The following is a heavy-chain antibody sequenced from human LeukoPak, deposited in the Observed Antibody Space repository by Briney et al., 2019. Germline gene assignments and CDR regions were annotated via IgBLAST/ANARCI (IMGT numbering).Heavy chain of an antibody. D-gene: IGHD3-3*01. CDR3: AKAAYDFWSGYPPRMGY. CDR1: GFTFSSYA. J-gene: IGHJ4*02. CDR2: ISGSGGST. V-gene: IGHV3-23*01. Sequence: PGGSLRLSCAASGFTFSSYAMSWVRQAPGKGLEWVSAISGSGGSTYYADSVKGRFTISRDNSKNTLYLQMNSLRAEDTAVYYCAKAAYDFWSGYPPRMGYWGQGTLVTVSS.